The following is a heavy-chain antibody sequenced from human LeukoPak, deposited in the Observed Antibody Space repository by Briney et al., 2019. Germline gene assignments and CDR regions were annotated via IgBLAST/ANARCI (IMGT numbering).Heavy chain of an antibody. J-gene: IGHJ3*02. CDR1: GGSFSGYY. Sequence: TPSETLSLTCAVYGGSFSGYYWSWIRQPPGKGLEWIGEINHSASTNYNPSLKSRVTISVDTSKNQFSLKLSSVTAADTAVYYCARGLRRGYSYGYGYAFDIWGQGTMVTVSS. CDR2: INHSAST. V-gene: IGHV4-34*01. D-gene: IGHD5-18*01. CDR3: ARGLRRGYSYGYGYAFDI.